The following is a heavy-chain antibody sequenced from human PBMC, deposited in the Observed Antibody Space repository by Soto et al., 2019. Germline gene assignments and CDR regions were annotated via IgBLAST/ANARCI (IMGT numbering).Heavy chain of an antibody. J-gene: IGHJ5*02. Sequence: VQLLESGGGLVQPGGSLRLSCAASGFTFSSYAMSWVRQTPGKGLEWVSGISGGGGNTYYADSVTGRFTISRDNSRNTLSLQMNSLRAADTAIYYCAKDRGAGGRFSGIAVAGIPSWGQGTLVTVSS. CDR2: ISGGGGNT. CDR3: AKDRGAGGRFSGIAVAGIPS. CDR1: GFTFSSYA. D-gene: IGHD6-19*01. V-gene: IGHV3-23*01.